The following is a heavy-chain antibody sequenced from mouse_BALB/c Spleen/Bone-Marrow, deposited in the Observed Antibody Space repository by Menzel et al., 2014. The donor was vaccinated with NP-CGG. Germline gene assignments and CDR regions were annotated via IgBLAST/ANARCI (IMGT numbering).Heavy chain of an antibody. J-gene: IGHJ1*01. CDR3: ARGTTALRYFDV. CDR2: INGGSNTI. D-gene: IGHD1-2*01. CDR1: GFTFSSSG. Sequence: EVRLMESGGGLVQPGGSRKLSCAASGFTFSSSGMHWIRQAPEKGLEWVAYINGGSNTIYYADTVKGRFTISRDNPKNTLFLQMTSLRSEDTAMYFCARGTTALRYFDVWGAGTTVTVSS. V-gene: IGHV5-17*02.